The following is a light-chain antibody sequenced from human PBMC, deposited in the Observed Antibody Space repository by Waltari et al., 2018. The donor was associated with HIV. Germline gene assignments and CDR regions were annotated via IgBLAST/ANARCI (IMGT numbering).Light chain of an antibody. Sequence: QLTQSPSSLSAFIGDMVTMNCRASQGIGFDLAWYQQKPGGPPKLLIYDVSKLQSGVPPRFSGSGYGTNFSLTISSLQPEDLADYFCQHYNSDPLCVFGPGTKV. CDR2: DVS. CDR1: QGIGFD. V-gene: IGKV1-13*02. J-gene: IGKJ3*01. CDR3: QHYNSDPLCV.